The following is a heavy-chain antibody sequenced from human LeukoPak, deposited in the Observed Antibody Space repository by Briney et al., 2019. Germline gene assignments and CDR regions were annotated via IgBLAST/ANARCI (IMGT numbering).Heavy chain of an antibody. Sequence: GGSLRLSCAASGFPFSAYWTTWVRQAPGTGLEWVANINPAGSETYYVDPVKGRFSISRDNAKNLVYLQMNSLRAEDTAVYHCARFGYVAAVDVWGQGTPVTVSS. CDR2: INPAGSET. CDR1: GFPFSAYW. D-gene: IGHD2-15*01. V-gene: IGHV3-7*01. CDR3: ARFGYVAAVDV. J-gene: IGHJ4*02.